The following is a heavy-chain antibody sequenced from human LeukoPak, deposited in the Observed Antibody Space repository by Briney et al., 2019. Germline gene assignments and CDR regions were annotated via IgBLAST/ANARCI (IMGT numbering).Heavy chain of an antibody. CDR1: GGSFSGYY. D-gene: IGHD6-13*01. J-gene: IGHJ5*02. CDR2: INHSGSS. Sequence: SETLSLTCAVYGGSFSGYYWSWIRQPPGKGLEWIGEINHSGSSNYNPSLKSRVTISVDTSKNQFSLKLSSVTAADTAVYYCARAPSWYPYNWFDPWGQGTLVTVSS. V-gene: IGHV4-34*01. CDR3: ARAPSWYPYNWFDP.